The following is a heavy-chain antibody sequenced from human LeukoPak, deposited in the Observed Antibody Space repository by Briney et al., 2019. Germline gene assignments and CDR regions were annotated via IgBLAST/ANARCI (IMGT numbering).Heavy chain of an antibody. CDR1: GGTFSSYA. CDR2: IIPIFGTA. J-gene: IGHJ3*02. D-gene: IGHD1-26*01. V-gene: IGHV1-69*13. Sequence: ASVKVSCKASGGTFSSYAISWVRQAPGQGLEWMGGIIPIFGTANYAQKFQGRVTITADESTSTAYMELSSLRSEDTAVYYCASRGIVGARDAFDIWGQGTMVTVSS. CDR3: ASRGIVGARDAFDI.